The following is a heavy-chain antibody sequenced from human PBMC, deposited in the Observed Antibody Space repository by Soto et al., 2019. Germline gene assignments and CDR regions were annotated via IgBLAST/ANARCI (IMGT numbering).Heavy chain of an antibody. CDR1: GFTFSSYG. CDR2: ISYDGSNK. CDR3: AKDQSPYGWFGESRDY. Sequence: ESGGGVVQPGRSLRLSCAASGFTFSSYGMHWVRQAPGKGLEWVAVISYDGSNKYYADYVKGRFTISRDNSKNTLYLQMNSLRAEDTAVYYCAKDQSPYGWFGESRDYWGQGTLVTVSS. V-gene: IGHV3-30*18. D-gene: IGHD3-10*01. J-gene: IGHJ4*02.